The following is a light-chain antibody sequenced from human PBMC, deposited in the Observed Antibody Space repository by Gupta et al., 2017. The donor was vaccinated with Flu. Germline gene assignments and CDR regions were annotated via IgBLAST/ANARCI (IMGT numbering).Light chain of an antibody. CDR2: ETS. J-gene: IGKJ1*01. CDR3: QQFGS. V-gene: IGKV3-20*01. CDR1: QGVSSY. Sequence: LTQSPGTLSLSPGERATRSCRASQGVSSYLAWYQQKPGQATRLLIYETSSRATGVTDRFSGSGSGTDFTRAIRRLEPEDFEVYDCQQFGSFGQGTXVEIK.